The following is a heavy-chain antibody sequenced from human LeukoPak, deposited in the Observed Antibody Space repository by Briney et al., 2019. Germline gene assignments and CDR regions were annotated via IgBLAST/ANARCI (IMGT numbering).Heavy chain of an antibody. V-gene: IGHV4-61*01. D-gene: IGHD3-10*01. Sequence: SETLSLTCTVSGGSISSSSYYWSWIRQPPGKGLEWIGYIYYSGSTNYNPSLKSRVTISVDTSKNQFSLKLSSVTAADTAVYFCARGFGSGSRPFDYWGQGTLVTVSS. CDR3: ARGFGSGSRPFDY. CDR1: GGSISSSSYY. J-gene: IGHJ4*02. CDR2: IYYSGST.